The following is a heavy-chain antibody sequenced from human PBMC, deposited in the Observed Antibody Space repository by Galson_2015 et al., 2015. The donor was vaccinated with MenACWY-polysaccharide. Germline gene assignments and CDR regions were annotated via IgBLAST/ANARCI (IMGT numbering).Heavy chain of an antibody. D-gene: IGHD4-23*01. J-gene: IGHJ4*02. Sequence: LRLSCAASGFTLSTHSMNWVRQAPGKGLEWLSYISPSGSSIYYADSVKGRFTISRDNAKSLLYLQMNSLRAEDTAVYFCVTDLDHGVDSMIHSNYWGQGTLVTVSS. CDR2: ISPSGSSI. CDR1: GFTLSTHS. CDR3: VTDLDHGVDSMIHSNY. V-gene: IGHV3-48*01.